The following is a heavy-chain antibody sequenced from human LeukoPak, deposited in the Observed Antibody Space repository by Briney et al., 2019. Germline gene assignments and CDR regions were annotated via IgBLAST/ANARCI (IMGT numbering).Heavy chain of an antibody. D-gene: IGHD3-22*01. V-gene: IGHV3-30*03. CDR2: TSFDENNK. Sequence: GGSLRLSCAASGFTFSSYSMHWVRQAPGKGLEWVAVTSFDENNKYYADSVNGRFTISRDNSKNTLYLQMNSLRAEDTAVYYCARALKYYNDSSNSTPLNYWGQGTLVTVSS. CDR3: ARALKYYNDSSNSTPLNY. J-gene: IGHJ4*02. CDR1: GFTFSSYS.